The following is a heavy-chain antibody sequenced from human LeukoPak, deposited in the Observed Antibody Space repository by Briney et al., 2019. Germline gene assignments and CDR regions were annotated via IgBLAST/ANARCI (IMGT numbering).Heavy chain of an antibody. D-gene: IGHD6-19*01. CDR1: GSTFDDYA. V-gene: IGHV3-9*01. Sequence: PGRSLRLSCAASGSTFDDYAMHWVRQAPGKGLEWVSGISWNSGSIGYADSVKGRFTISRDNAKNSLYLQMNSLRAEDTALYYCATSGWYDGDYWGQGTLVTVSS. CDR2: ISWNSGSI. J-gene: IGHJ4*02. CDR3: ATSGWYDGDY.